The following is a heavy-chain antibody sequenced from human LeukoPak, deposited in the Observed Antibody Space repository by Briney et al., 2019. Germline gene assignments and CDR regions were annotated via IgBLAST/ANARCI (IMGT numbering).Heavy chain of an antibody. J-gene: IGHJ6*02. V-gene: IGHV1-3*01. D-gene: IGHD4-17*01. CDR2: INAGNGNT. CDR1: GYTFTTYA. CDR3: ARFLDYGDYGHPYYYYYYGMDV. Sequence: GASVKVSCKASGYTFTTYAMHWVRQAPGQRLEWMGWINAGNGNTKYSQKFQGRVTITRDTSASTAYMELSSLRSEDTAVYYCARFLDYGDYGHPYYYYYYGMDVWGQGTTVTVSS.